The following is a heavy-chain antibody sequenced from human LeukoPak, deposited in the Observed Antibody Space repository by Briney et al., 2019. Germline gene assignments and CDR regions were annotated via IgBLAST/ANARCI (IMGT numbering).Heavy chain of an antibody. Sequence: GGSLRLSCAASGFTFSSYSMNWVRQAPGKGLEWVSSISSSSSYIYYADSVKGRFTISRDNAKNSLYLQMNSLRAEDTAVYYCARDGMYNWNYEDYFDYWGQGTLVTVSS. CDR2: ISSSSSYI. CDR3: ARDGMYNWNYEDYFDY. J-gene: IGHJ4*02. CDR1: GFTFSSYS. V-gene: IGHV3-21*01. D-gene: IGHD1-7*01.